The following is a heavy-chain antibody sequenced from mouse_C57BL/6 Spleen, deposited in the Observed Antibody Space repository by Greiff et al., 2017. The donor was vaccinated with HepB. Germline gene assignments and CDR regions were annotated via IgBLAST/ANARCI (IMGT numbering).Heavy chain of an antibody. CDR2: IYPGDGDT. V-gene: IGHV1-80*01. D-gene: IGHD2-4*01. Sequence: VQLQESGAELVKPGASVKISCKASGYAFSSYWMNWVKQRPGKGLEWIGQIYPGDGDTNYNGKFKGKATLTADKSSSTAYMQLSSLTSEDSAVYFCARRGYDYDPYWYFDVWGTGTTVTVSS. CDR1: GYAFSSYW. J-gene: IGHJ1*03. CDR3: ARRGYDYDPYWYFDV.